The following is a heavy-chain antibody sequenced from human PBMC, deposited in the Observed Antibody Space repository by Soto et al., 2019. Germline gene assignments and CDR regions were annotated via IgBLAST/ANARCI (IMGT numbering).Heavy chain of an antibody. CDR2: IYPGDSDT. Sequence: PGGSLRLSCAVSGFNFSAYAMSWVRQAPGKGLEWMGIIYPGDSDTRYSPSFQGQVTISADKSISTAYLQWSSLKASDTAMYYCAAEWLQSVNWGQGTLVTVSS. CDR1: GFNFSAYA. D-gene: IGHD5-12*01. CDR3: AAEWLQSVN. V-gene: IGHV5-51*01. J-gene: IGHJ4*02.